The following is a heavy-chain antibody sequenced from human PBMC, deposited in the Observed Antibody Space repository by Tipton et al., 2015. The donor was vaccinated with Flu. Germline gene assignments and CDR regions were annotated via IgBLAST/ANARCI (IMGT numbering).Heavy chain of an antibody. CDR3: AGSERAFEGVIVNPLDY. D-gene: IGHD3-16*02. CDR2: ISYDGSNK. CDR1: GFTFSSYG. Sequence: RSLRLSCAASGFTFSSYGMHWVRQAPGKGLEWVAVISYDGSNKYYADSVKGRFTISRDNSKNTLYLQMNSLRAEDTAVYYCAGSERAFEGVIVNPLDYWGQGTLVTVSS. J-gene: IGHJ4*02. V-gene: IGHV3-30*03.